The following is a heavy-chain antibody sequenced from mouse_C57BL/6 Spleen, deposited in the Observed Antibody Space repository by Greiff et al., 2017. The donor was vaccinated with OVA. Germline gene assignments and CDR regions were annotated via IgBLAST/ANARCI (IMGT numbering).Heavy chain of an antibody. J-gene: IGHJ2*01. V-gene: IGHV5-4*01. CDR2: ISDGGSYT. D-gene: IGHD3-1*01. Sequence: EVKVVESGGGLVKPGGSLKLSCAASGFTFSSYAMSWVRQTPEKRLEWVATISDGGSYTYYPDNVKGRFTISRDNAKNNLYLQMSHLKSEDTAMYDCARDRGSLFDYWGQGTTLTVSS. CDR3: ARDRGSLFDY. CDR1: GFTFSSYA.